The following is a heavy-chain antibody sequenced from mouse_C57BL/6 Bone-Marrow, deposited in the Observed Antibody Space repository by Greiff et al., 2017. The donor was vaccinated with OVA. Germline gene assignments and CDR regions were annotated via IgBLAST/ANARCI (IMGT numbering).Heavy chain of an antibody. CDR1: GYTFTSYG. V-gene: IGHV1-81*01. CDR3: ARGAYSHYYAMDY. CDR2: IYPRSGNT. J-gene: IGHJ4*01. Sequence: QVQLKESGAELARPGASVKLSCKASGYTFTSYGISWVKQRTGQGLEWIGEIYPRSGNTYYNEKFKGKATLTADKSYSTAYMELRSLTSEDSAVYFCARGAYSHYYAMDYWGQGTSVTVSS. D-gene: IGHD1-1*01.